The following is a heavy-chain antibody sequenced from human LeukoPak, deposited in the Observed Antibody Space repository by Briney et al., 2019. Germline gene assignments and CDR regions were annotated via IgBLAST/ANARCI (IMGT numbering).Heavy chain of an antibody. V-gene: IGHV4-30-4*01. Sequence: PSQTLSLTCTVSGDSINSGDYYWTWIRQTPGKGPVWLGHISYTGSTYYTPSLRSRVAISIDTSKNQFSLNLTSVTAADTALYXXXXXXXFYGSGNRYFNSWGQGTLVTVSS. J-gene: IGHJ4*02. CDR1: GDSINSGDYY. CDR2: ISYTGST. D-gene: IGHD3-10*01. CDR3: XXXXXFYGSGNRYFNS.